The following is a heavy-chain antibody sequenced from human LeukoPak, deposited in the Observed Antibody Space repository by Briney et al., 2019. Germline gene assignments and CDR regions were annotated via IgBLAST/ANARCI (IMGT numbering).Heavy chain of an antibody. CDR1: GFTFSSYS. D-gene: IGHD2-2*01. V-gene: IGHV3-21*01. Sequence: GGSLRLSCAASGFTFSSYSISWVRQAPGKGLEWVSSISSSSSYIYYADSVKGRFTISRDNAKNSLYLQMNSLRAEDTAVYYCARIVQGLRWDYMDLWGKGTTVTVSS. J-gene: IGHJ6*03. CDR2: ISSSSSYI. CDR3: ARIVQGLRWDYMDL.